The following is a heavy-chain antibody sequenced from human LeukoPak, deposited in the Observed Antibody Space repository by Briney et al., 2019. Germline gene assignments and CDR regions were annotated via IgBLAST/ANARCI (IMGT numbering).Heavy chain of an antibody. CDR3: ARAVRYYDILTGYYPIDY. V-gene: IGHV3-33*01. Sequence: PGRSLRLSCSASGFTFSSYGMHWVRQAPGKGLEWVAVIWYDGSNKYYADSVKGRFTISRDNSKNTLYLQMNSLRAEDTAVYYCARAVRYYDILTGYYPIDYWGQGTLVTVSS. D-gene: IGHD3-9*01. CDR2: IWYDGSNK. J-gene: IGHJ4*02. CDR1: GFTFSSYG.